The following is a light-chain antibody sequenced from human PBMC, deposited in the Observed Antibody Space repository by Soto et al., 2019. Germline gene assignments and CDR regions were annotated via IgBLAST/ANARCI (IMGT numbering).Light chain of an antibody. CDR1: QSVSSY. Sequence: EIVLTQSPATLSLSPGERATLSCRASQSVSSYLAWYQQKPGQAPRLLIYDASNRATGIPARFSGSGSGTDFTLTISSLEPEDFAVYYCQHSLTFGGGTKVEIK. J-gene: IGKJ4*01. CDR2: DAS. V-gene: IGKV3-11*01. CDR3: QHSLT.